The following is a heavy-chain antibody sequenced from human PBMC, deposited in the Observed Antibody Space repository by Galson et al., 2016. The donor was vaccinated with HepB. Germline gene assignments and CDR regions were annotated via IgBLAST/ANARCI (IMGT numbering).Heavy chain of an antibody. CDR2: VSQSGGT. V-gene: IGHV4-30-2*01. CDR3: ARGPRMTVLGGVISNWLDP. D-gene: IGHD3-3*01. CDR1: GGSISGGGYS. J-gene: IGHJ5*02. Sequence: TLSLTCDVSGGSISGGGYSWSWIRQPPGQGLEWIGYVSQSGGTNYSPSLKSRVTISTDRSKNQFSLKVTSVTAADTAVYYCARGPRMTVLGGVISNWLDPWGQGILVTVAS.